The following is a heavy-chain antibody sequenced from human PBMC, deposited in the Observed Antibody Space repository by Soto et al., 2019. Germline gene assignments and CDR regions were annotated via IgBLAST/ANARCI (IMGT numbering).Heavy chain of an antibody. D-gene: IGHD3-22*01. CDR3: ASSVVITTWFDY. J-gene: IGHJ4*02. V-gene: IGHV1-3*01. CDR1: GYTFTSYA. Sequence: ASVKVSCKASGYTFTSYAMHWVHQAPGQRLEWMGWINAGNGNTKYSQKFQGRVTITRDTSASTAYMELSSLRSEDTAVYYCASSVVITTWFDYWGQGTLVTVSS. CDR2: INAGNGNT.